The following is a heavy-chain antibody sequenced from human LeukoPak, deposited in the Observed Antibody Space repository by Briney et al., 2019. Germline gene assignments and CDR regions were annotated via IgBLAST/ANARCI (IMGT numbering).Heavy chain of an antibody. CDR2: INHSGST. Sequence: SETLSLTCAVYGGSFSGYYWSWIRQPPGKGLEWIGEINHSGSTNYNPSLKSRVTISVDTSKNQFSLKLSSVTAADTAVYYCAGTYDSSGYMLGAFDIWGQGTMVTVSS. CDR1: GGSFSGYY. J-gene: IGHJ3*02. CDR3: AGTYDSSGYMLGAFDI. D-gene: IGHD3-22*01. V-gene: IGHV4-34*01.